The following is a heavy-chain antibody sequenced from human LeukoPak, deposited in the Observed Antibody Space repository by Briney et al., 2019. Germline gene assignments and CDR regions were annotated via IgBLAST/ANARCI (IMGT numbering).Heavy chain of an antibody. CDR2: IYSGGST. D-gene: IGHD3-22*01. CDR1: GFTFSSYG. Sequence: QPGRSLRLSCAASGFTFSSYGMHWVRQAPGKGLEWVSVIYSGGSTYYADSVRGRFTISRDNSKNTLYLQMNSLRAEDTAVYYCARDIAYDSSGYYSPHFDYWGQGTLVTVSS. J-gene: IGHJ4*02. CDR3: ARDIAYDSSGYYSPHFDY. V-gene: IGHV3-53*01.